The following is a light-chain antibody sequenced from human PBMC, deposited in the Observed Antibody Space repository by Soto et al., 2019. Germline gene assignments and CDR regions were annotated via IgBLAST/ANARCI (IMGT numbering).Light chain of an antibody. CDR1: SSNIGAGYE. CDR2: ENN. CDR3: QSYDSSLSGYV. Sequence: QSVLTQPPSVSEAPGQRVTISCTGSSSNIGAGYEAHWYQQVPGTAPKLLIYENNNRPSRVPDRFSGSKSGTSASLAITGLQAEDEAEYYCQSYDSSLSGYVFGTGTKLTVL. J-gene: IGLJ1*01. V-gene: IGLV1-40*01.